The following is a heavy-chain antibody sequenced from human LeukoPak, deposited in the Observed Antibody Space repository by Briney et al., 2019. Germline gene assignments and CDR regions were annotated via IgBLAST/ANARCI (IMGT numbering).Heavy chain of an antibody. CDR1: GYTFTSYD. V-gene: IGHV1-8*01. J-gene: IGHJ4*02. CDR2: MNPNSGNT. CDR3: ARGGGKDGYNFY. Sequence: ASVKVSFKGSGYTFTSYDINWVRQATGQGLEWMGFMNPNSGNTGYAQKFQGRVPMTRNTTISTAYMELSRLRSEGTAVYYWARGGGKDGYNFYWGQGTLATVSS. D-gene: IGHD5-24*01.